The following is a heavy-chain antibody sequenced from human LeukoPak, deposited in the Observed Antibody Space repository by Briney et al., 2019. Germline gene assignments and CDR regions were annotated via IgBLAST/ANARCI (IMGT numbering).Heavy chain of an antibody. V-gene: IGHV4-39*01. Sequence: PSETLSLTCTVSGGSISSSSYYWGWIRQPPGKGLEWIGSIYYSGSTYYNPSLKSRGTISVATYKHKFSLKLSSVTAADTAVYYCASRDYDFWSGSIDAFDIWGQGTMVTVSS. D-gene: IGHD3-3*01. CDR2: IYYSGST. J-gene: IGHJ3*02. CDR3: ASRDYDFWSGSIDAFDI. CDR1: GGSISSSSYY.